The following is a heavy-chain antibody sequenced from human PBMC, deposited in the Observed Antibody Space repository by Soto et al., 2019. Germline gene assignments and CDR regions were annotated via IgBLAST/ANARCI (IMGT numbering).Heavy chain of an antibody. CDR2: ISSSSSYT. CDR3: ARDLGSRNYDILTGYDY. J-gene: IGHJ4*02. D-gene: IGHD3-9*01. Sequence: TGGSLRLSCAASGFTFSDYYMSWIRQAPGKGLEWVSYISSSSSYTNYADSVKGRFTISRDNAKNSLYLQMNSLRAEDTAVYYCARDLGSRNYDILTGYDYWGQGTLVTVSS. V-gene: IGHV3-11*06. CDR1: GFTFSDYY.